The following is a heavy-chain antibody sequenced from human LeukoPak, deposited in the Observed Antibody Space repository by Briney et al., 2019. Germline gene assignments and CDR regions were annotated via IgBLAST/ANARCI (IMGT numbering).Heavy chain of an antibody. Sequence: KPSETLSLTCSVSGGSINSHYWSWIRQSPGKGLEWIGYVFNGGNTKYNPSLESRVTISLDTSRDQSSLRLSSVTTADTAIYYCASRPAGSTWYGVFDYWSQGTLVTVSS. CDR3: ASRPAGSTWYGVFDY. V-gene: IGHV4-59*11. CDR1: GGSINSHY. CDR2: VFNGGNT. D-gene: IGHD6-13*01. J-gene: IGHJ4*02.